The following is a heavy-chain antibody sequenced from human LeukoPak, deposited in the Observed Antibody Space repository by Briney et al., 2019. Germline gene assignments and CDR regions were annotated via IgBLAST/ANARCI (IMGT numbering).Heavy chain of an antibody. CDR2: IIPILGIA. CDR1: GGTFSSYT. V-gene: IGHV1-69*02. CDR3: ARNYYDSSGYYYFDY. Sequence: SVKVSCKASGGTFSSYTISWVRQAPGQGLEWMGRIIPILGIANYAQKFQGRVTITADKSTSTAYMEMSSLRSEDTAVYYCARNYYDSSGYYYFDYWGQGTLVTVSS. J-gene: IGHJ4*02. D-gene: IGHD3-22*01.